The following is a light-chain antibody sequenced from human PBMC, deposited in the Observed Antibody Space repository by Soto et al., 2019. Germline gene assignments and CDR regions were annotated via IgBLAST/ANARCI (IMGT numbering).Light chain of an antibody. CDR3: SSFTSTNTWL. J-gene: IGLJ3*02. CDR1: SSDVGGYNS. Sequence: QSALTQPDSESGSHGKSITISCTGTSSDVGGYNSVCWHQQHPGKAPKLMIYEVYNRPSGVSDRFSASKSGNTASLTISGLQADDEADYYCSSFTSTNTWLFGGGTKLTVL. V-gene: IGLV2-14*01. CDR2: EVY.